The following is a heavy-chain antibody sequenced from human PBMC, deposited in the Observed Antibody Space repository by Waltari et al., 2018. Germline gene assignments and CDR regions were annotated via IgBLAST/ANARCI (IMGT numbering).Heavy chain of an antibody. CDR2: INPNSGGT. D-gene: IGHD6-13*01. CDR3: ARDDSSSWYVSY. CDR1: GYTFTGYY. J-gene: IGHJ4*02. V-gene: IGHV1-2*02. Sequence: QVQLVQSGAEVKKPGASVKVSCKASGYTFTGYYMHWVRQAPGQGLEWMGWINPNSGGTNYAQKLQGRVTMTRDTSISTAYMELSRLRSDDTAVYYCARDDSSSWYVSYWGQGTLVTVSS.